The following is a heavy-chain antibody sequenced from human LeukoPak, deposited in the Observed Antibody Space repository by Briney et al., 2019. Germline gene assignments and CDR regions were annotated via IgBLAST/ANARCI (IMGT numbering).Heavy chain of an antibody. Sequence: ASVKVSCKASGGTFTSYDINWVRQATGQGLEWMGWMNPNSGNTGYAQKFQGRVTITRNTSISTAYMELSSLRSEDTAVYYCARGRRGYCTNGVCKNWFDPWGQGTLVTVSS. CDR3: ARGRRGYCTNGVCKNWFDP. V-gene: IGHV1-8*01. J-gene: IGHJ5*02. CDR2: MNPNSGNT. D-gene: IGHD2-8*01. CDR1: GGTFTSYD.